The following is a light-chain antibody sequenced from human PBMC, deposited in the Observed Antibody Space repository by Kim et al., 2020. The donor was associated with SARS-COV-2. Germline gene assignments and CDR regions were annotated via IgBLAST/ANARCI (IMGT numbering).Light chain of an antibody. CDR1: QSVTSTY. CDR2: GAS. V-gene: IGKV3-20*01. J-gene: IGKJ2*01. Sequence: EVVLTQSPATLSLSPGESATLSCRASQSVTSTYLAWYQQKSGHAPRLLIYGASSRATDIPDMFSGSGSGTDFTLTSSRLEREDFAVYYCEQYGNSLMHFGQGTKLE. CDR3: EQYGNSLMH.